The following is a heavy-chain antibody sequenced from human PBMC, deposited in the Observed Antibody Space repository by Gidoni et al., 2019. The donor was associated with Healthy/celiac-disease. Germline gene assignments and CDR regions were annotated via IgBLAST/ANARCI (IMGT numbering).Heavy chain of an antibody. J-gene: IGHJ4*02. CDR3: ASHDVDIVATINY. V-gene: IGHV4-39*01. CDR1: GGSISSSSYY. Sequence: QLQLQESGPGLVKPSETLSLTCTVSGGSISSSSYYWGWIRQPPGKGLEWSGSIYYSGSTYYNPSLKSRVTISVDTSKNQFSLKLSSVTAADTAVYYCASHDVDIVATINYWGQGTLVTVSS. CDR2: IYYSGST. D-gene: IGHD5-12*01.